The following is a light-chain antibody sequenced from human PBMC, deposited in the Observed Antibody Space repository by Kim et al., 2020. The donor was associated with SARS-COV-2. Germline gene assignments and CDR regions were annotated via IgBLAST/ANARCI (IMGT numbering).Light chain of an antibody. CDR3: QSSDTSTPYWV. J-gene: IGLJ3*02. CDR2: GDN. Sequence: VHISCSRGSGRLASNYVEWYQQRPGSAPTTVIYGDNQRPSGVPDRFSGSIDTSSNSASLTISGLKTEDEADYFCQSSDTSTPYWVFGGGTQLTVL. V-gene: IGLV6-57*03. CDR1: SGRLASNY.